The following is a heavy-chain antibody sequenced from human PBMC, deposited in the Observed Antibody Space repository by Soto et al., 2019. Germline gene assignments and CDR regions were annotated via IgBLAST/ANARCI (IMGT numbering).Heavy chain of an antibody. Sequence: EVQLLESGGGLVQPGGSLRLSCAASGFTFSSYAMSWVRQAPGKGLEWVSGTSGSGGSTYYADSVKGRFTISRDNSKNTLDLQMNSLRAEDTAVYYCAKDPTMIRGVGWFDPWGQGTLVTVSS. CDR1: GFTFSSYA. V-gene: IGHV3-23*01. D-gene: IGHD3-10*01. J-gene: IGHJ5*02. CDR3: AKDPTMIRGVGWFDP. CDR2: TSGSGGST.